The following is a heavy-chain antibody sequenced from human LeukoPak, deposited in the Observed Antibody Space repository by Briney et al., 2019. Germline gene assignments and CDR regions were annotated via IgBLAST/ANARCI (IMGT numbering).Heavy chain of an antibody. Sequence: GGSLRLSCAASGFTASTYGVSWVRQAPGKGPQWVSAIVGGAGYIFYADSVKGRFTISRDNSWNSVYLQMNSLRDDDTAVYYCAKGSRTGQFPMDVWGQGTTVTVSS. V-gene: IGHV3-23*01. CDR1: GFTASTYG. J-gene: IGHJ6*02. CDR3: AKGSRTGQFPMDV. D-gene: IGHD1-1*01. CDR2: IVGGAGYI.